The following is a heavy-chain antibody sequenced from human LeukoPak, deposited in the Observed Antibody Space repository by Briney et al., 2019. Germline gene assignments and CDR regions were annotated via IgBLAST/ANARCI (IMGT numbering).Heavy chain of an antibody. D-gene: IGHD3-3*01. CDR3: AKDGDFWSGYSDL. J-gene: IGHJ5*02. CDR1: GFTFSSYG. Sequence: GGSLRLSCAASGFTFSSYGMHWVRQAPGKGLEWVAVIWYGGSNKYYADSVKGRFTISRDNSKSTLYLQMNSLRAEDTAVYYCAKDGDFWSGYSDLWGQGTVVTVSS. CDR2: IWYGGSNK. V-gene: IGHV3-33*06.